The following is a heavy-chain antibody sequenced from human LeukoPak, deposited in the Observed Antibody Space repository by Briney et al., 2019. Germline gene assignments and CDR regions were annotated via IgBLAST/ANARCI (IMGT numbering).Heavy chain of an antibody. Sequence: ASVNVSCTTSGYTFAIYGVSWVRQAPGQGLEWMAWISPYNGNTNYAQKLQGRVTLTTDTSTSTAYMELRSLRSDDTAVYYCARHYYGSGTYYHFDSWGQGTLVTVSS. D-gene: IGHD3-10*01. J-gene: IGHJ4*02. CDR2: ISPYNGNT. V-gene: IGHV1-18*01. CDR1: GYTFAIYG. CDR3: ARHYYGSGTYYHFDS.